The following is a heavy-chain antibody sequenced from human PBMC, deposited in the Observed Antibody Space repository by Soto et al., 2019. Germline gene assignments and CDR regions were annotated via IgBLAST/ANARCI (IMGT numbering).Heavy chain of an antibody. CDR3: ARVVVVPAALDY. J-gene: IGHJ4*02. CDR1: GGSFSGYY. D-gene: IGHD2-2*01. CDR2: INHSGST. Sequence: PSETLSLTCAVYGGSFSGYYWSWIRQPPGKGLEWIGEINHSGSTNYNPSLKSRVTISVDTSKNQFSLKLSSVTAADTAVYYCARVVVVPAALDYWGQGTLVTVSP. V-gene: IGHV4-34*01.